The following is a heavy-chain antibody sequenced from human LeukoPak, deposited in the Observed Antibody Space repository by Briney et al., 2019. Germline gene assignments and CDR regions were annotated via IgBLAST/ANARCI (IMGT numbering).Heavy chain of an antibody. CDR1: GGSISVAHYF. CDR2: TYYDGST. Sequence: SETLSLTCTVSGGSISVAHYFWGWIRQPPGKGLEWIGSTYYDGSTYYNPSLKSRVTISRDTSKDQFSLRLSSVTAADTAVYYCARRSSGRPVDYWGQGTLVTVSS. D-gene: IGHD3-3*01. J-gene: IGHJ4*02. CDR3: ARRSSGRPVDY. V-gene: IGHV4-39*07.